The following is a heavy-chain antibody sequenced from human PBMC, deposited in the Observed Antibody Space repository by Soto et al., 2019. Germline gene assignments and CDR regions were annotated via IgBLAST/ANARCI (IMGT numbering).Heavy chain of an antibody. CDR2: ISSSSSNI. CDR1: GFTFSSYS. D-gene: IGHD3-16*01. CDR3: AREGGRGGGVYFDL. Sequence: EVQLVESGGGLVKPGGSLRLSCAASGFTFSSYSMNWVRQAPGKGLEWVSSISSSSSNIYYADAVKGRFTLSRDNAKNLVYVQKNSLRAEETAGYYWAREGGRGGGVYFDLWGRGTLVTVSS. V-gene: IGHV3-21*06. J-gene: IGHJ2*01.